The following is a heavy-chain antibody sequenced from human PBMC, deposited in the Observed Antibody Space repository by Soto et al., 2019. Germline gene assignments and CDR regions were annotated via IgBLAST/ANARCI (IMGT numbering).Heavy chain of an antibody. J-gene: IGHJ4*02. CDR3: ALIAAAGTSYFDY. CDR1: GGAFSSYA. Sequence: SVKVSCKASGGAFSSYAISWVRQAPGQGLEWMGGIIPIFGTANYAQKFQGRVTITADESTSTAYMELSSLRSDDTAVYYCALIAAAGTSYFDYWGQGTLVTVSS. V-gene: IGHV1-69*13. D-gene: IGHD6-13*01. CDR2: IIPIFGTA.